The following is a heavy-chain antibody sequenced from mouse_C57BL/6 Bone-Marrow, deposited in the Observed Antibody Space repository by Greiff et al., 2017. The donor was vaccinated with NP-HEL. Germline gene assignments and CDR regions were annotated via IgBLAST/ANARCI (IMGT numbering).Heavy chain of an antibody. J-gene: IGHJ2*01. V-gene: IGHV1-69*01. D-gene: IGHD2-3*01. CDR3: ARRGIIYDGYYRDY. CDR2: IDPSDSYT. Sequence: QVQLQQSGAELVMPGASVKLSCKASGYTFTSYWMHWVKQRPGQGLEWIGEIDPSDSYTNYNQKFKGKSTLTVDKSSSTAYMQLSSLTSEDSAVYYCARRGIIYDGYYRDYWGQGTTLTVSS. CDR1: GYTFTSYW.